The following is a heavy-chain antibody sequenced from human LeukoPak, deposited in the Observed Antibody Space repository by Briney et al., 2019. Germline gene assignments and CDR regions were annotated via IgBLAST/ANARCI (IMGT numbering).Heavy chain of an antibody. V-gene: IGHV3-21*06. D-gene: IGHD1-7*01. CDR2: INANSGTR. Sequence: PGGSLRLSCEASGFAFSFFAMSWLRQAPGKGLEWVSTINANSGTRSYAASVKGRFTISRDNAKNTLDLQMNSLRAEDTAVYYCARGGWGTAIDYWAQGTLVTVSS. CDR1: GFAFSFFA. CDR3: ARGGWGTAIDY. J-gene: IGHJ4*02.